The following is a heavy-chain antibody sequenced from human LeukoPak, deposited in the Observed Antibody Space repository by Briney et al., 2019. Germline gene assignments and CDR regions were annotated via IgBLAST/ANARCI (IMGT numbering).Heavy chain of an antibody. CDR1: GFSFSSYS. V-gene: IGHV3-48*02. D-gene: IGHD2-8*01. CDR2: ISSSSGTI. CDR3: AKGRLGVLYYGMDV. J-gene: IGHJ6*02. Sequence: GGSLRLSCAASGFSFSSYSMNWVRQAPGKGLEWVSYISSSSGTIYYADSVKGRFTISRDNAKNSLYLLTNSLRDEDTAIYYCAKGRLGVLYYGMDVWGHGTTVAVSS.